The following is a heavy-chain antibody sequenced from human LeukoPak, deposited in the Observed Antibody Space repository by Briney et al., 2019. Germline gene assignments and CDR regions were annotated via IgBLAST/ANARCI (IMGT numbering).Heavy chain of an antibody. Sequence: ASVKVSCKASGYTFTSYDINWVRQATGQGLEWMGWMNPNSGNTGYAQKFQGRVTMTRNTSISTAYMELSSVTAADTAVYYCARVGPNYYYYYMDVWGKGTTVTVSS. V-gene: IGHV1-8*01. CDR1: GYTFTSYD. CDR2: MNPNSGNT. CDR3: ARVGPNYYYYYMDV. J-gene: IGHJ6*03.